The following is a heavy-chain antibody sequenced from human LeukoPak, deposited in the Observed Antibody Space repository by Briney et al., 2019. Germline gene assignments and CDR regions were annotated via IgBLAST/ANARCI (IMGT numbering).Heavy chain of an antibody. CDR1: GFTFSDYY. Sequence: GGSLRLSCAASGFTFSDYYMTWIRQAPGKGLEWVSYISSSGTTIYNADSVKGRFTISRDNAKNSLYLQMNSLRAEGTAVYYCARMSHYYYYYMDVWGKGTTVTVSS. J-gene: IGHJ6*03. CDR3: ARMSHYYYYYMDV. V-gene: IGHV3-11*01. CDR2: ISSSGTTI.